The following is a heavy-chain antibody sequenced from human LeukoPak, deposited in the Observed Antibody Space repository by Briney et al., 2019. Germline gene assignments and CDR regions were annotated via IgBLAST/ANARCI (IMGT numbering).Heavy chain of an antibody. D-gene: IGHD5-12*01. Sequence: GGSLRLSCAASGFSSSSYAMHWVRQAPGKGLEWVAFIRYDGSNKYYADSVKGRFTISRDNSKNTLYLQMNSLRAEDTAVYYCAKDRRGYGGYHNMYYFDYWGQGTLVTVSS. CDR1: GFSSSSYA. V-gene: IGHV3-30*02. J-gene: IGHJ4*02. CDR3: AKDRRGYGGYHNMYYFDY. CDR2: IRYDGSNK.